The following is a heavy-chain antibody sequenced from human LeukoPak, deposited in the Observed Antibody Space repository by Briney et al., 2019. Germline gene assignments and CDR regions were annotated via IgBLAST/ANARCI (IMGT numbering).Heavy chain of an antibody. Sequence: GGSLRLSCEASGLTFRSYWMHWVRQAPGKGLMWVSRIETDGSSTNYADSVKGRFTISRDNARNTMYLQMNSLRADDTAVYYCARDPSSWNGFFDSWGQGTLVTVSS. J-gene: IGHJ4*02. V-gene: IGHV3-74*01. D-gene: IGHD6-13*01. CDR3: ARDPSSWNGFFDS. CDR2: IETDGSST. CDR1: GLTFRSYW.